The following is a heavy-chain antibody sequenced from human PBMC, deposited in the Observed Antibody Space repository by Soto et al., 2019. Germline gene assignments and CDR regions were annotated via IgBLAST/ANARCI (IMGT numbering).Heavy chain of an antibody. CDR2: IKSKTDGGTT. V-gene: IGHV3-15*01. J-gene: IGHJ4*02. CDR1: GFTFSNAW. CDR3: TTRGVVPAAIIVIDY. D-gene: IGHD2-2*01. Sequence: SLRLSCAASGFTFSNAWMSWVRQAPGKGLEWVGRIKSKTDGGTTDYAAPVKGRFTISRDDSKNTLYLQMNSLKTEDTAVYYCTTRGVVPAAIIVIDYWGQGTLVTVSS.